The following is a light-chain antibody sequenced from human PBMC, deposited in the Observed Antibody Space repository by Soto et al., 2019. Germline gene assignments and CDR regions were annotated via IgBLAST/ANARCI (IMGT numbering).Light chain of an antibody. J-gene: IGKJ4*01. Sequence: DIQMTHSPSSVSASVGDRVTITCRASQGINNWLAWYQQKPGKAPELLIYAVSYLQSGVPSRFSGSGSGTDFTLTISSLQPEDFATYFCKQYSAFPLTFGGGTKVDI. CDR2: AVS. V-gene: IGKV1-12*01. CDR1: QGINNW. CDR3: KQYSAFPLT.